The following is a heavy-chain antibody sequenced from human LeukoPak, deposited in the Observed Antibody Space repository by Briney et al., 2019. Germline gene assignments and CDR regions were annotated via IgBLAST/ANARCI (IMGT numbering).Heavy chain of an antibody. CDR3: ARAPDFWSGYDY. D-gene: IGHD3-3*01. J-gene: IGHJ4*02. Sequence: SETLSLTCTVFGGSISSYYWSWIRQPPGKGLEWIGHINYSGSTNYNPSLKSRVTMSVDTSKNQFSLKLSSVTAADTAVYYCARAPDFWSGYDYWGQGTLVTVSS. CDR2: INYSGST. CDR1: GGSISSYY. V-gene: IGHV4-59*12.